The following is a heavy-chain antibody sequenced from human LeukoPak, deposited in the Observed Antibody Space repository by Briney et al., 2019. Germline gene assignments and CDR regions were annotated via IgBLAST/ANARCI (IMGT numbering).Heavy chain of an antibody. V-gene: IGHV1-2*04. D-gene: IGHD5-24*01. CDR2: INPNSGGT. Sequence: ASVKVSCKASGYTFTGYYMHRVRQAPGQGLEWMGWINPNSGGTNYAQKFQGWVTMTRDTSISTAYMELSRLRSDDTAVYYCARDNKKEMATSPYYYYGMDVWGQGTTVTVSS. J-gene: IGHJ6*02. CDR3: ARDNKKEMATSPYYYYGMDV. CDR1: GYTFTGYY.